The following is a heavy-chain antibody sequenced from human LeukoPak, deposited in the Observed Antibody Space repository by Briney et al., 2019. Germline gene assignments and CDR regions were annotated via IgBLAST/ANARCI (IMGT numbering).Heavy chain of an antibody. J-gene: IGHJ4*02. CDR1: GFTFSTYA. CDR2: ISNSGDNT. D-gene: IGHD2-2*01. V-gene: IGHV3-23*01. CDR3: AKDQWAGQLPTSFDY. Sequence: GGSLRLSCAASGFTFSTYALSWVRQVPGKGLEWVSGISNSGDNTYYADSVKGRFTISRDNSRNTLSLQMNSLRAEDTAVYYCAKDQWAGQLPTSFDYWGQGTLVTVSS.